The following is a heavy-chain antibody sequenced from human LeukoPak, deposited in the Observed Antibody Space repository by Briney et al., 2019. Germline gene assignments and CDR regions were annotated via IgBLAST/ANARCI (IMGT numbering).Heavy chain of an antibody. Sequence: GGSLRLSCAASGFTFSNAWMSWVRQAPGKGLEWVGRIKSKTDGGTTDYAAPVKGRFTISRDDSKNTLYLQMNSLKTEDAAVYYCTSDIATISFDYWGQGTLVSVSS. CDR2: IKSKTDGGTT. CDR1: GFTFSNAW. D-gene: IGHD5-12*01. J-gene: IGHJ4*02. CDR3: TSDIATISFDY. V-gene: IGHV3-15*01.